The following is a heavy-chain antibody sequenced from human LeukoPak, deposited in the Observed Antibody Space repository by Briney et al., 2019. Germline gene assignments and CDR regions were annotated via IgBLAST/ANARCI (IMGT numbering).Heavy chain of an antibody. D-gene: IGHD3-10*01. CDR3: ARTGPITMVRGVISYNWFDP. CDR1: GGTFSSYA. J-gene: IGHJ5*02. Sequence: SVKVSCKASGGTFSSYAISWVRQAPGQGLEWMGGIIPIFGTANYAQKFQGRVTITTDESTSTAYMELSSLRSEDTAVYYCARTGPITMVRGVISYNWFDPWGQGTLVTVSS. CDR2: IIPIFGTA. V-gene: IGHV1-69*05.